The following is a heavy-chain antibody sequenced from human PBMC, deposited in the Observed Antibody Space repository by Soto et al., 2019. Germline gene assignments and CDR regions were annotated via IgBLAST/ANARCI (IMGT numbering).Heavy chain of an antibody. Sequence: QVQLVESGGGVVQPGRSLRLSCAASGFTFSSYGMHWVRQAPGKGLEWVAVIWYDGSNKYYADSVKGRFTISRDNSKNTLYMQMNSLRAEDTAVYYCARDIVVVVAAGYGMDVWGQGTTVTVSS. D-gene: IGHD2-15*01. CDR3: ARDIVVVVAAGYGMDV. V-gene: IGHV3-33*01. CDR1: GFTFSSYG. CDR2: IWYDGSNK. J-gene: IGHJ6*02.